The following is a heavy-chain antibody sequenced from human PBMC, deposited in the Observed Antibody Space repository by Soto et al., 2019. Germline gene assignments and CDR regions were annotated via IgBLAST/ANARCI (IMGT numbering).Heavy chain of an antibody. V-gene: IGHV4-59*01. CDR2: IYYRGRP. Sequence: SETLSLTSTVSGGSISTYYWSWIQHPPGKGLEWIGYIYYRGRPNYNPSLKSRVTISIHTSKNQSSLRLSSVTTADTAVYYCARDSAGLGVADRGLDSWGPGTLVTVSS. J-gene: IGHJ4*02. CDR1: GGSISTYY. D-gene: IGHD6-19*01. CDR3: ARDSAGLGVADRGLDS.